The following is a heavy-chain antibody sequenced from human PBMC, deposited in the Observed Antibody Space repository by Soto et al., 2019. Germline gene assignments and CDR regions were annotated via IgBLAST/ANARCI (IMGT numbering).Heavy chain of an antibody. CDR1: GFTFSDFA. D-gene: IGHD3-9*01. V-gene: IGHV3-23*01. CDR2: ISGSGRHT. CDR3: AKCFYDSLTGYSPFDF. J-gene: IGHJ4*02. Sequence: PGGSLRLSCAASGFTFSDFAMSWVRLAPGKGLQWVSAISGSGRHTYYSDSVKGRFAISRDNSKNTLFLDLNSLIAEDTALYYCAKCFYDSLTGYSPFDFWGRGALVTVSS.